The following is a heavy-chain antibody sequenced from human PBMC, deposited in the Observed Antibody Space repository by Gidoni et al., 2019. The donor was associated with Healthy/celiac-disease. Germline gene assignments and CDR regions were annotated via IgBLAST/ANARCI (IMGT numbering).Heavy chain of an antibody. CDR3: AKGGGSSWSNWFDP. CDR1: GFTFSSFA. Sequence: EVQLLESGGVLVQPGASLRLPSPASGFTFSSFAMSWVGQARGTGGEWVSVIRGSGGKTYYADSVKGRFTISRDNSKNTLYLQMNSLRAEDTAVYYCAKGGGSSWSNWFDPWGQGTLVTVSS. V-gene: IGHV3-23*01. CDR2: IRGSGGKT. J-gene: IGHJ5*02. D-gene: IGHD6-13*01.